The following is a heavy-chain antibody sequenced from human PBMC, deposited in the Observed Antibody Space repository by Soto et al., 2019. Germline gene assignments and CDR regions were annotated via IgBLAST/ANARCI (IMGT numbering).Heavy chain of an antibody. V-gene: IGHV1-18*01. Sequence: QVQLVQSGAEVKKPGASVKVSCKASGYTFTSYGISWVRQAPGQGLDWMGWISAYNGNTNYAQKLQGRVTMTTDTSTSTAYMELRSLRSDDTAVYYCARDLGDSSSYFDLYYFDYWGQGTLVTVSS. D-gene: IGHD6-6*01. J-gene: IGHJ4*02. CDR1: GYTFTSYG. CDR3: ARDLGDSSSYFDLYYFDY. CDR2: ISAYNGNT.